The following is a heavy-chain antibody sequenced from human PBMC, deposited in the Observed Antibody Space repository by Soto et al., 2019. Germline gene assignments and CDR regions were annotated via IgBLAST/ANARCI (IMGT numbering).Heavy chain of an antibody. CDR2: IYHSGST. V-gene: IGHV4-30-2*05. D-gene: IGHD5-12*01. CDR3: ARGSDVDEVDS. Sequence: SETLALTCAVSGGSIGSSSYYWGWIRQPPGKGLEWIGYIYHSGSTYYNPSLKSRLTISVDTSKNQFSLKLNSVTATDTAVYFYARGSDVDEVDSWGQGTLVXVS. J-gene: IGHJ4*02. CDR1: GGSIGSSSYY.